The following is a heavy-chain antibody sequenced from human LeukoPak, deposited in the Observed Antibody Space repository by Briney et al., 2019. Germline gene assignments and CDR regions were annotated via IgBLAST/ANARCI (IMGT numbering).Heavy chain of an antibody. CDR3: ARDVTYGDYSPY. Sequence: KSGGSLRLSCAASGFTFSDYYMSWIRQAPGKGLEWVSYISSSGSTIYYADSVKGRFTISRDNAKNSLYLQMNSLRAEDTAVYYCARDVTYGDYSPYWGQGTLVTVSS. V-gene: IGHV3-11*01. J-gene: IGHJ4*02. CDR2: ISSSGSTI. CDR1: GFTFSDYY. D-gene: IGHD4-17*01.